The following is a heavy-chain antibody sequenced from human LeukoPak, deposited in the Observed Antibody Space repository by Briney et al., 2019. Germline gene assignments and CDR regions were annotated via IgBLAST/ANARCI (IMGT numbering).Heavy chain of an antibody. J-gene: IGHJ4*02. CDR1: GYAFTGYY. V-gene: IGHV1-18*04. CDR3: AREQLWLGFGDY. D-gene: IGHD5-18*01. CDR2: ISAYNGNT. Sequence: ASVKVSCKASGYAFTGYYMHWVRQAPGQGLEWMGWISAYNGNTNYAQKLQGRVTMTTDTSTSTAYMELRSLRSDDTAVYYCAREQLWLGFGDYWGQGTLVTVSS.